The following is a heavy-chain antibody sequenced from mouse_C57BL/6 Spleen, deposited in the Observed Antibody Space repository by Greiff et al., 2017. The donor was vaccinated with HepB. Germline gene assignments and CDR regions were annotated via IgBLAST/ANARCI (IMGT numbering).Heavy chain of an antibody. Sequence: EVMLVESGGGLVKPGGSLKLSCAASGFTFSDYGMHWVRQAPEKGLEWVAYISSGSSTIYYADTVKGRFTISRDNAKNTLFLQMTSLRSEDTAMYYCARPGVEGFAYWGQGTLVTVSA. CDR2: ISSGSSTI. D-gene: IGHD1-1*01. J-gene: IGHJ3*01. V-gene: IGHV5-17*01. CDR1: GFTFSDYG. CDR3: ARPGVEGFAY.